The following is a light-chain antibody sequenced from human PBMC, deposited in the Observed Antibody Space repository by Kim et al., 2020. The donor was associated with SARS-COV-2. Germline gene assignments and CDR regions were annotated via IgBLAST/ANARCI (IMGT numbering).Light chain of an antibody. Sequence: GQQDTISCSGSSSNIGRNFVSWYQQFPGTAPKLLIYDHNKRPSAIPDRFSGSKSGTSATLGITGLQTGDEADYSCGTWDNSLSAVVFGGGTQLTVL. CDR1: SSNIGRNF. CDR3: GTWDNSLSAVV. V-gene: IGLV1-51*01. CDR2: DHN. J-gene: IGLJ2*01.